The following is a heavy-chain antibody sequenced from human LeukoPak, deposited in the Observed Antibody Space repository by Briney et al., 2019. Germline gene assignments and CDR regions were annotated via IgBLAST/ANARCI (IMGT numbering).Heavy chain of an antibody. CDR2: ISGNSGNT. Sequence: SLRLSCAASGFTFDNYAMHWVRQAPGKGLEWVSGISGNSGNTCFADSVKGRFTISRDNAEKSPYMHMNSLTPAETAFYFCAKDMNSYGSGSSYNPWGPFDSWGQGTLVTVSS. CDR3: AKDMNSYGSGSSYNPWGPFDS. D-gene: IGHD3-10*01. V-gene: IGHV3-9*01. J-gene: IGHJ4*02. CDR1: GFTFDNYA.